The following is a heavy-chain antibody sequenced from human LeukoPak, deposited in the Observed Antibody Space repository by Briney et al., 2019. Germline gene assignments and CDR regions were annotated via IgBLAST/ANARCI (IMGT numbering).Heavy chain of an antibody. J-gene: IGHJ6*03. CDR3: ASLFKTGPHASYYMDV. D-gene: IGHD1-14*01. V-gene: IGHV4-39*01. Sequence: PSETLSLTCTVSGGSISSSSYYWGWIRQPPGKGLEWIGSIYYSGSTYYNPYLKSRVTISVDTSKNQFSLKLSSVTAADTAVYYCASLFKTGPHASYYMDVWGKGTTVTVSS. CDR1: GGSISSSSYY. CDR2: IYYSGST.